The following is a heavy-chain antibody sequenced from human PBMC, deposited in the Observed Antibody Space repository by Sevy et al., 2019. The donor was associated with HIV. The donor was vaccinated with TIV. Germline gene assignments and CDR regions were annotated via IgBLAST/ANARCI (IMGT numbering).Heavy chain of an antibody. V-gene: IGHV4-34*01. D-gene: IGHD1-20*01. CDR1: GGSFSGYY. Sequence: SETLSLTCAVYGGSFSGYYWSWIRQPPGKGLEWIGEINHSGSTNYNPSLKSRVTISVDTSKNQFSLKLGSVTAADTAVYYCARAEITGTLVSGYYYGMDVWGQGTTVTVSS. J-gene: IGHJ6*02. CDR2: INHSGST. CDR3: ARAEITGTLVSGYYYGMDV.